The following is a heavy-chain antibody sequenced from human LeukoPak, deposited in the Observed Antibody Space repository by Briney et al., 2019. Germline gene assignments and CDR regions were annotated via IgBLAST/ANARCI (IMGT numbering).Heavy chain of an antibody. V-gene: IGHV3-23*01. CDR1: GFTFSSYG. Sequence: PGGSLRLSCAASGFTFSSYGMSWVRQAPGKGLEWVSAISGSGGSTYYADSVKGRFTISRDNSKNTLYLQMNSPRAEDTAVYYCAKAQQQPTDAFDIWGQGTMVTVSS. CDR3: AKAQQQPTDAFDI. J-gene: IGHJ3*02. D-gene: IGHD6-13*01. CDR2: ISGSGGST.